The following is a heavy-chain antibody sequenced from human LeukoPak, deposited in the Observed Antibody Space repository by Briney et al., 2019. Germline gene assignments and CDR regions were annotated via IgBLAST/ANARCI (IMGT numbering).Heavy chain of an antibody. CDR3: AKDVTYYYDSSGYYYDY. V-gene: IGHV3-9*01. D-gene: IGHD3-22*01. Sequence: GGSLRLSCAAAGFTFDDYAMHWVRQAPGKGLEWVSGISWNSGSIGYADSVKGRFTISRDNAKNSLYLQMNSLRAEDTAVYYCAKDVTYYYDSSGYYYDYWGQGPLVTVSS. CDR2: ISWNSGSI. CDR1: GFTFDDYA. J-gene: IGHJ4*02.